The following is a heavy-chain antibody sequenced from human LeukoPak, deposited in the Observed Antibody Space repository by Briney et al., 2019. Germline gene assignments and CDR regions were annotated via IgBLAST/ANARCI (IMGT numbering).Heavy chain of an antibody. CDR3: ARDSGTSGNDAFDI. CDR1: GGSFSGYY. V-gene: IGHV4-34*01. Sequence: SETLSLTCAVYGGSFSGYYWSWIRQPPGKGLEWIGEIYHSGSTNYNPSLKSRVTISVDTSKNQFSLKLSSVTAADTAVYYCARDSGTSGNDAFDIWGQGTMVTVSS. CDR2: IYHSGST. J-gene: IGHJ3*02. D-gene: IGHD3-10*01.